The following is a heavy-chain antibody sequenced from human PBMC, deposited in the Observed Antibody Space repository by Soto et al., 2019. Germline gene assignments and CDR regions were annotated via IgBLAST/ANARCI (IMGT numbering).Heavy chain of an antibody. CDR3: ARHGYSSSWYTEDWFDP. CDR1: GGSISSSSYY. CDR2: IYYSGST. Sequence: SETLSLTCTVSGGSISSSSYYWGWIRQPPGKGLEWIGSIYYSGSTYYNPSLKSRVTISVDTSKNQFSLKLSSVTAADTAVYYCARHGYSSSWYTEDWFDPWGQGTLVTVSS. J-gene: IGHJ5*02. V-gene: IGHV4-39*01. D-gene: IGHD6-13*01.